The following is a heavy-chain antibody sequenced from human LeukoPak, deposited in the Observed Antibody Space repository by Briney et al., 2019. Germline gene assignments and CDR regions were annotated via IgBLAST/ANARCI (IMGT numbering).Heavy chain of an antibody. Sequence: GGSLRLSCAASGFTFSSYGMHWVRQAPGKGLEWVAVISYDGSNKYYADSVKGRFTISRDNSKNTLYLQMNSLRAEDTAVYYCAKGEATMIVVVTLDYWGQGTLVTVSS. CDR2: ISYDGSNK. CDR1: GFTFSSYG. J-gene: IGHJ4*02. V-gene: IGHV3-30*18. D-gene: IGHD3-22*01. CDR3: AKGEATMIVVVTLDY.